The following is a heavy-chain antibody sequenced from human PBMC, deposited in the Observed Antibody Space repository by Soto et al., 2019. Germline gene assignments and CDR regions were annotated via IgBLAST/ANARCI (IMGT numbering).Heavy chain of an antibody. CDR2: IYDSGST. V-gene: IGHV4-59*11. CDR3: AHRPSGWYLFDY. J-gene: IGHJ4*02. D-gene: IGHD6-19*01. Sequence: SETLSLTCSVSGDSLNNHYWTWIRQPPGKGLEWIGNIYDSGSTNYSPALKSRVSMSVDTSKNLFSLTMTNMDPVDTATYYCAHRPSGWYLFDYWGQGTLVTVSS. CDR1: GDSLNNHY.